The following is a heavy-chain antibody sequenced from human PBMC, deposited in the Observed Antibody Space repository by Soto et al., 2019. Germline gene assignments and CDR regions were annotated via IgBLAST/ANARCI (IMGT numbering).Heavy chain of an antibody. CDR1: GFTLSSYE. CDR2: ISSSGSTI. D-gene: IGHD3-10*01. J-gene: IGHJ3*02. Sequence: PGGSLRLSCAASGFTLSSYEMNWVRQAPGKGLEWVSYISSSGSTIYYADSVKGRFTISRDNAKNSLYLQMNSLRAEDTAVYYCARGGVLWFGELYDAFDIWGQGTMVTVSS. CDR3: ARGGVLWFGELYDAFDI. V-gene: IGHV3-48*03.